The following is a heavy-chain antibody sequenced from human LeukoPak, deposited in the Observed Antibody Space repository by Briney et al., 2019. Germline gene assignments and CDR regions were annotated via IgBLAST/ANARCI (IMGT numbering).Heavy chain of an antibody. CDR3: TRGDYDNSGYTGGFDY. CDR1: GFMFDDYA. Sequence: GGSLRLSCAASGFMFDDYAMHWVRQAPGKGLEWVSGISWNSGSIGYADSVKGRFTISRDNAKNSLYLQMNSLRAEDMALYYCTRGDYDNSGYTGGFDYWGQGTLVTVSS. CDR2: ISWNSGSI. D-gene: IGHD3-22*01. V-gene: IGHV3-9*03. J-gene: IGHJ4*02.